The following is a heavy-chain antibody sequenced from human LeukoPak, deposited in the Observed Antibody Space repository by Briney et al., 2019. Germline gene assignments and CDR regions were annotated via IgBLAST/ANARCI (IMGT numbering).Heavy chain of an antibody. CDR1: GFTFSSYA. J-gene: IGHJ4*02. CDR2: ISGSSVAT. D-gene: IGHD3-10*01. Sequence: GGSLRLSCAASGFTFSSYAMSWVRQAPGKGLEWVSTISGSSVATYYADSVKGRFTISRDNSKNTLSLQMNSLRAEDTAVYYCAKDRGYGSGSYSGMYYFDYWGQGTLVTVSS. V-gene: IGHV3-23*01. CDR3: AKDRGYGSGSYSGMYYFDY.